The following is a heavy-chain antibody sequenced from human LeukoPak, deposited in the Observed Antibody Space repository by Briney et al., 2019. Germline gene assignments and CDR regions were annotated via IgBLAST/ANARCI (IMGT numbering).Heavy chain of an antibody. CDR2: IIPILGIA. J-gene: IGHJ5*02. Sequence: SVKVSCKASGGTFSSYAISWVRQAPGQGLEWMGRIIPILGIANYAQKFQGRVTITADKSTSTAYMELSSLRSEDTAVYYCARDREVANWFDPWGQGTLVTLSS. CDR1: GGTFSSYA. V-gene: IGHV1-69*04. CDR3: ARDREVANWFDP. D-gene: IGHD3-10*01.